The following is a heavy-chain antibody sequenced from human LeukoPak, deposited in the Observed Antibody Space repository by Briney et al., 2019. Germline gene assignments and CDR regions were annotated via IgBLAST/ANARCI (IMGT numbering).Heavy chain of an antibody. D-gene: IGHD1-14*01. CDR3: ARSQSTMATWSTDF. J-gene: IGHJ4*02. Sequence: GGSLRLSCAAFGFTFNKYRMTWVRQAPGKGLEWVANINQDGSDTYYVDSVGGRFTISRDNAKSSLFLQMNDLRLEDSAVYFCARSQSTMATWSTDFWGRGTRVTVSS. CDR1: GFTFNKYR. V-gene: IGHV3-7*01. CDR2: INQDGSDT.